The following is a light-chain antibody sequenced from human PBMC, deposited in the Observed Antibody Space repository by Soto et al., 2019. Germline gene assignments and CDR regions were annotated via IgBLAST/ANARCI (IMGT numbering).Light chain of an antibody. CDR2: DVS. CDR3: SSKRGSTGV. CDR1: SSDVGGYDY. Sequence: QSALTQPASVSGSPGQTITISCTGTSSDVGGYDYVSWHQQHPGKAPKLMIYDVSKQPSGVSNRFSGSKSGNTASLTISGLQAEDEADYYCSSKRGSTGVFGTGTKVTVL. J-gene: IGLJ1*01. V-gene: IGLV2-14*01.